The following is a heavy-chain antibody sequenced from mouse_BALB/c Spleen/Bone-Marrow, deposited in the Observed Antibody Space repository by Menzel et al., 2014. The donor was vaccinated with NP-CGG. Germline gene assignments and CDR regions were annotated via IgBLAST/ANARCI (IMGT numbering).Heavy chain of an antibody. V-gene: IGHV2-9*02. Sequence: VKVVESGPGLEAPSQSLSITCTVSGFSLTSYSVHWVRQPPGKGLEWLGVIWAGGSTNYNSALMSRLSISKDNSKSQVFLKMSSLQTDDTAMFYCARDDDSYAMDYWGQGTSVTVSS. CDR1: GFSLTSYS. D-gene: IGHD2-3*01. CDR3: ARDDDSYAMDY. CDR2: IWAGGST. J-gene: IGHJ4*01.